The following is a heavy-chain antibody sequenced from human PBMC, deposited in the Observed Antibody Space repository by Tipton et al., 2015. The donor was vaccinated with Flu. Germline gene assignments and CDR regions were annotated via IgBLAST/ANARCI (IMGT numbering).Heavy chain of an antibody. Sequence: SLRLSCVASGFTLISHSMSWVRQAPGKGLEWVSSISSSSNYIYHADSVKGRFTVSRDNAKNSLYLQMNSLSAEDTAVYYCARIPQNWGRYFDYWGQGTLVTVSS. CDR1: GFTLISHS. CDR2: ISSSSNYI. V-gene: IGHV3-21*01. CDR3: ARIPQNWGRYFDY. D-gene: IGHD7-27*01. J-gene: IGHJ4*02.